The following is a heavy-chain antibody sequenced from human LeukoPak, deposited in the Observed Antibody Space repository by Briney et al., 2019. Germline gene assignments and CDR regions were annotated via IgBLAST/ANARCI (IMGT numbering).Heavy chain of an antibody. CDR2: VSNDGRNE. V-gene: IGHV3-30*12. D-gene: IGHD1-26*01. CDR3: ARDSASTPLDY. CDR1: GFTFSSYG. Sequence: PGGSLRLSCATSGFTFSSYGIHWVRQAPGKGMEWVAVVSNDGRNEYYADSVQGRFSISRDNSKNTVYLQMNSLRAEGTAVYYCARDSASTPLDYWGQGTLITVSS. J-gene: IGHJ4*02.